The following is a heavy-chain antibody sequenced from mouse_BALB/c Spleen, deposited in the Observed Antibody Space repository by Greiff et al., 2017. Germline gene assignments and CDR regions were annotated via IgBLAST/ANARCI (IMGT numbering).Heavy chain of an antibody. V-gene: IGHV5-4*02. CDR2: ISDGGSYT. Sequence: EVMLVESGGGLVKPGGSLKLSCAASGFTFSDYYMYWVRQTPEKRLEWVATISDGGSYTYYPDSVKGRFTISRDNAKNNLYLQMSSLKSEDTAMYYCARGYWYFDVWGAGTTVTVSS. CDR3: ARGYWYFDV. J-gene: IGHJ1*01. CDR1: GFTFSDYY.